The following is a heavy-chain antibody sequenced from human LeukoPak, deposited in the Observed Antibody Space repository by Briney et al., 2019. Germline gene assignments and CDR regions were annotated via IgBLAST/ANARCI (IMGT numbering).Heavy chain of an antibody. CDR1: GFTFTDYE. D-gene: IGHD6-6*01. V-gene: IGHV3-48*03. CDR2: LSSTARTI. CDR3: ARRGRSSAYYFDY. Sequence: GRSLRLSCDTSGFTFTDYEMNWVRQAPGKGLEWISYLSSTARTIYYADSVKGRFTISRDTARNSVSLQMNSLRGDDTAVYYCARRGRSSAYYFDYWGQGTLVTVSS. J-gene: IGHJ4*02.